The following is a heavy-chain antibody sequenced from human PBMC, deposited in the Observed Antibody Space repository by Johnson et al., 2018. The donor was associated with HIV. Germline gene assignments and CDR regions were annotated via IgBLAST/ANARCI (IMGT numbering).Heavy chain of an antibody. D-gene: IGHD3-3*01. Sequence: VQLVESGGGLVQPGGSLRLSCAASGFTFSSYWMSWVRQAPGKGLEWVANIKQDGSEKYYVDSVKGRFTISRDNSKNTLYLQMNSLRAEDTAVYYCAKDSTYYDSGGAFDIWGQGTMVTVSS. CDR3: AKDSTYYDSGGAFDI. J-gene: IGHJ3*02. V-gene: IGHV3-7*01. CDR2: IKQDGSEK. CDR1: GFTFSSYW.